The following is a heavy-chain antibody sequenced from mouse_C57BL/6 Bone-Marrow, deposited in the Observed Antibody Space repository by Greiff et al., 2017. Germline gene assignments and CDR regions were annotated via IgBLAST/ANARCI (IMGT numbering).Heavy chain of an antibody. V-gene: IGHV10-3*01. CDR3: VRRHYYGSSGYFDV. D-gene: IGHD1-1*01. Sequence: EVKVVESGGGLVQPKGSLKLSCAASGFTFNTYAMHWVRQAPGKGLEWVARIRSKSSNYAPYYADSVKDRFTISRDDSQSMLYLQMNNLKPEDTAMYYGVRRHYYGSSGYFDVWGTGTTVTVSS. CDR2: IRSKSSNYAP. J-gene: IGHJ1*03. CDR1: GFTFNTYA.